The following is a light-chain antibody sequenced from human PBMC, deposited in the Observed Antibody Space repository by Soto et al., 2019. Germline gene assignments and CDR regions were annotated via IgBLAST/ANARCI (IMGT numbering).Light chain of an antibody. J-gene: IGKJ1*01. CDR3: QQTYTLPRT. V-gene: IGKV1-39*01. Sequence: DIQMTQSPSSLSASVGDRVTIACRASQTVSKFVNWYQQKPGKVPTLLIFTTSTLHSGVPSRFSGSGSGTEFTLTIHGLQPEDFDTYYCQQTYTLPRTFAQGTKVDIK. CDR1: QTVSKF. CDR2: TTS.